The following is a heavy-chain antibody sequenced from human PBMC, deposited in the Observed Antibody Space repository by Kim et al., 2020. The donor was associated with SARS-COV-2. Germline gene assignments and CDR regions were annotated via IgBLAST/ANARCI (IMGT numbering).Heavy chain of an antibody. D-gene: IGHD3-16*01. CDR1: KFTFSSFV. J-gene: IGHJ6*02. Sequence: GGSLRLSCAASKFTFSSFVMSWVRQPPGKGLEWVSTISGGGTTTYYADSVQGRFTISRDNSKKTLYLQMSSLRADDTAVYYCTGMMTPYGGNYYYNGMDVWGQGATVTVSS. V-gene: IGHV3-23*01. CDR3: TGMMTPYGGNYYYNGMDV. CDR2: ISGGGTTT.